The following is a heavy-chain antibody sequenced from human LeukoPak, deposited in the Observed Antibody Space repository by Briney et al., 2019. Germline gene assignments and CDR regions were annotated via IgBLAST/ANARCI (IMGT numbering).Heavy chain of an antibody. CDR1: GGSISSGGYY. V-gene: IGHV4-61*08. D-gene: IGHD6-6*01. CDR3: ARGGAARLHFQN. CDR2: IYYSGST. Sequence: SETLSLTCTVSGGSISSGGYYWSWIRQHPGKGLEWIGYIYYSGSTYYNPSLQSRVTISVDTSKNQFSLNLNSVTAADTAVYYCARGGAARLHFQNWGQGTLVTVSS. J-gene: IGHJ1*01.